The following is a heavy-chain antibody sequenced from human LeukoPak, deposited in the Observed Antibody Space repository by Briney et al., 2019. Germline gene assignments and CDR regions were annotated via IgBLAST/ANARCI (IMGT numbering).Heavy chain of an antibody. V-gene: IGHV3-74*01. Sequence: PGGSLRLSCAASGFTFNTYWMHWVRQTPGKGLVWVSHINSDVSITTCADSVKGRFTISRDNAKNTLYLEMNSLRAENTAVYYCVRAGLTGGLDYWGQGTLVTVSS. CDR3: VRAGLTGGLDY. J-gene: IGHJ4*02. CDR2: INSDVSIT. CDR1: GFTFNTYW. D-gene: IGHD2-8*02.